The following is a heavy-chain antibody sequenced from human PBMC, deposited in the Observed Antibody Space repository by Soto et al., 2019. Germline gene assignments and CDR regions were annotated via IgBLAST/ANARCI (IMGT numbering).Heavy chain of an antibody. CDR3: TRARLGGAPGYYFDY. CDR2: IRSKGFGGAT. J-gene: IGHJ4*02. D-gene: IGHD3-16*01. Sequence: GGSLRLSCTASGFTFGGHAMTWFRQAPGKGLEWVGFIRSKGFGGATEYAASVKGRFTISRDDSKSIAYLQMNSLKTEDTAVYYCTRARLGGAPGYYFDYWGQGTLVTVSS. CDR1: GFTFGGHA. V-gene: IGHV3-49*03.